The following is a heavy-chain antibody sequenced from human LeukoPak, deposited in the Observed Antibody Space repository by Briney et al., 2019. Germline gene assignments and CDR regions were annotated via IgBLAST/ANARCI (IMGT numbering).Heavy chain of an antibody. V-gene: IGHV4-4*07. Sequence: PSETLSLTCTVSGGSFNGYHWTWIRQSAGKGLEWIGRIYSSGTTNCNPSLKSRVTMSVDASKNQFSLRLSSVTAADTAVYYCARADYFDYWGQGILVIVSS. CDR2: IYSSGTT. CDR3: ARADYFDY. CDR1: GGSFNGYH. J-gene: IGHJ4*02.